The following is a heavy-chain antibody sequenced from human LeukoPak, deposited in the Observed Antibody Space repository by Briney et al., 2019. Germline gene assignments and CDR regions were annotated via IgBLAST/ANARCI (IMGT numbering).Heavy chain of an antibody. D-gene: IGHD1-26*01. V-gene: IGHV1-69*13. J-gene: IGHJ4*02. CDR2: SIPIFGTA. CDR1: GGTFSSYA. Sequence: WASVKVSCKASGGTFSSYAISWVRQAPGQGLEWMGGSIPIFGTANYAQKFQGRVTITADESTSTAYMELSSLRSEDTAVYYCARGIGELPFDYWGQGTLVTVSS. CDR3: ARGIGELPFDY.